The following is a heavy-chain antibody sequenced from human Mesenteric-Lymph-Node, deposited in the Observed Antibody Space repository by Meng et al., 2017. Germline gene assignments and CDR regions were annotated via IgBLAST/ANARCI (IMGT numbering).Heavy chain of an antibody. CDR1: GFTFGSYW. CDR3: AGDTHCHNFDY. CDR2: IHKDRSDT. Sequence: GESLKISCAASGFTFGSYWMTWVRQAPGQGLEWVANIHKDRSDTYYVDSVKGRFTISRDNTKNSHSLQMNSLRVNSTAIYYCAGDTHCHNFDYWGQGTLVTVSS. V-gene: IGHV3-7*03. J-gene: IGHJ4*02. D-gene: IGHD2-15*01.